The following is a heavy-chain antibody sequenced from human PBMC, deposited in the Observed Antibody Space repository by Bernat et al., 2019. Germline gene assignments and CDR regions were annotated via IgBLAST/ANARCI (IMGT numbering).Heavy chain of an antibody. CDR2: IIPIFGTA. CDR1: GGTFSSYA. V-gene: IGHV1-69*01. D-gene: IGHD2-2*01. Sequence: QVQLVQSGAEVKKPGSSVKVSCKASGGTFSSYAISWVRQASGQWLEWMGGIIPIFGTANYAQKFQGRVTITADESTSTAYMELSSLRSEDTAVYYCARRGEYQLPINDAFDIWGQGTMVTVSS. J-gene: IGHJ3*02. CDR3: ARRGEYQLPINDAFDI.